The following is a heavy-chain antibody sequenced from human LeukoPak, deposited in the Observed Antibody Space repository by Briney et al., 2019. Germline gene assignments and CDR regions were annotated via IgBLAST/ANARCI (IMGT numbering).Heavy chain of an antibody. J-gene: IGHJ1*01. CDR3: ARTTTYSYDSSGYYEYFQH. CDR2: IYYSGST. Sequence: PSETLSLTCTASGGSLSSYYWSWIRQPPGKGLEWIGYIYYSGSTNYNPSLKSRVTISVDTSKNQFSLKLSSVTAADTAVYYCARTTTYSYDSSGYYEYFQHWGQGTLVTVSS. V-gene: IGHV4-59*01. CDR1: GGSLSSYY. D-gene: IGHD3-22*01.